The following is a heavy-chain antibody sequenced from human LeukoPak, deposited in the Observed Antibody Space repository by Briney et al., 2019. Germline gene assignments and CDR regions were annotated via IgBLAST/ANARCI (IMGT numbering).Heavy chain of an antibody. CDR2: FDPEDGET. CDR3: ARDKAYCGGDCYSGVHFDY. CDR1: GYTLTELS. J-gene: IGHJ4*02. V-gene: IGHV1-24*01. D-gene: IGHD2-21*01. Sequence: ASVKVSCKVSGYTLTELSMHWVRQAPGKGLEWMGGFDPEDGETIYAQKFQGRVTMTEDTSTDTAYMELSSLRSDDTAVYYCARDKAYCGGDCYSGVHFDYWGQGTLVTVSS.